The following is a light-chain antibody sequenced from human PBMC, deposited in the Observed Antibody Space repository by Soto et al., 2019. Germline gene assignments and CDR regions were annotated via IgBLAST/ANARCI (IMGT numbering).Light chain of an antibody. J-gene: IGLJ2*01. CDR2: GDN. CDR1: GSSIGTNT. CDR3: AAWDGSLNNVL. V-gene: IGLV1-44*01. Sequence: QSVLTQPPSASGTPGQRVTIACSGSGSSIGTNTVNWYRQLPGTAPKLLIYGDNQRPSGFPDRFSGSKSRTSASLAISGLQSEDEADYYCAAWDGSLNNVLFGGGTKLTVL.